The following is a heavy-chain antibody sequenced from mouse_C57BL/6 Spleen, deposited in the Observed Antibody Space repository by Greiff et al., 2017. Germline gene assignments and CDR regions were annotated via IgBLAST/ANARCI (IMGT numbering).Heavy chain of an antibody. CDR3: TRLGGNSRYYAMNY. J-gene: IGHJ4*01. CDR2: IDPETGGT. CDR1: GYTFTDYE. Sequence: QVQLKESGAELVRPGASVTLSCKASGYTFTDYEMHWVKQTPVHGLEWIGAIDPETGGTAYNQKFKGKAILTADKSSSTAYMELRSLTSEDSAVYYCTRLGGNSRYYAMNYWGQGTSVTVSS. D-gene: IGHD2-1*01. V-gene: IGHV1-15*01.